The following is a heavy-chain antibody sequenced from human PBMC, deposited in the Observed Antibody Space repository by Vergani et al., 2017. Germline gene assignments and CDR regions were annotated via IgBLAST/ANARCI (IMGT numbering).Heavy chain of an antibody. CDR3: ARDPYYYDSSGYEGFDY. Sequence: QVQLVQSGAEVKKPGSSVKVSCKASGGTFSSYAISWVRQAPGQGLEWLGRIIPSLGTANYAQKFQGRVTITADKSTSTAYMELSSLRSEDTAVYYCARDPYYYDSSGYEGFDYWGQGTLVTVSS. V-gene: IGHV1-69*14. CDR1: GGTFSSYA. J-gene: IGHJ4*02. D-gene: IGHD3-22*01. CDR2: IIPSLGTA.